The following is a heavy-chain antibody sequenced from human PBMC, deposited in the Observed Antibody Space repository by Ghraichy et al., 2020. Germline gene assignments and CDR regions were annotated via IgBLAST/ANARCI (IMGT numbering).Heavy chain of an antibody. D-gene: IGHD5-18*01. Sequence: SETLSLTCAVYGGSFSGYYWSWIRQPPGKGLEWIGEINHSGSTNYNPSLKSRVTISVDTSKNQFSLKLSSVTAADTAVYYCARGWYSYGYYYYGMDVWGQGTTVTVSS. V-gene: IGHV4-34*01. J-gene: IGHJ6*02. CDR2: INHSGST. CDR1: GGSFSGYY. CDR3: ARGWYSYGYYYYGMDV.